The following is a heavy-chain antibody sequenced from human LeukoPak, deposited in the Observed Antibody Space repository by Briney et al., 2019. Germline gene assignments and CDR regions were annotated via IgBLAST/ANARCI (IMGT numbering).Heavy chain of an antibody. D-gene: IGHD3-16*01. Sequence: ASVKVSCKASGGTFSSYAISWVRQAPGQGLEWMGWINMYTANPAYAQGFTERFVFSLDTSVTTAYLQISNLKTEDTAVYHCARHDNDDDFDYWGQGTLVTVSS. V-gene: IGHV7-4-1*02. CDR3: ARHDNDDDFDY. CDR1: GGTFSSYA. CDR2: INMYTANP. J-gene: IGHJ4*02.